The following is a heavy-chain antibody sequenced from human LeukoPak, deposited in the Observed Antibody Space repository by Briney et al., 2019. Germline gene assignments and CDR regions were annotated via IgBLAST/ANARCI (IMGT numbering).Heavy chain of an antibody. Sequence: SRTLSLTCTVSGGSISSNSNYWAWIRQPPGRGLEWIGSISYGGRTSYSPSLESRVTISVDTSKNQFSLRLRSVTAADTAVYYFARQALWFFDHWGQGTLVTVSS. D-gene: IGHD5-18*01. CDR3: ARQALWFFDH. V-gene: IGHV4-39*01. J-gene: IGHJ4*02. CDR2: ISYGGRT. CDR1: GGSISSNSNY.